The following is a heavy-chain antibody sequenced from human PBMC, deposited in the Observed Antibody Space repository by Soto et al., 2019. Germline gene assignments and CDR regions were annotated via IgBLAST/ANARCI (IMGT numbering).Heavy chain of an antibody. Sequence: EVQLMESEGGLVQPGGSLRLSCAASGFTFTSYWMHWVRQAPGKGLVWVSRINSDGSSTVYVDSVKGRFTISRDNAKNTLYLQMNSLRAEDTAVYYCTRSITGYSYADTWGQGTLVTVSS. CDR2: INSDGSST. V-gene: IGHV3-74*01. D-gene: IGHD5-18*01. CDR1: GFTFTSYW. CDR3: TRSITGYSYADT. J-gene: IGHJ5*02.